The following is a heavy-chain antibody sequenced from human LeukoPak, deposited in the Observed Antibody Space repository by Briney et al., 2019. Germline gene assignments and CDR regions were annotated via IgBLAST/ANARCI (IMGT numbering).Heavy chain of an antibody. CDR2: IYYSGST. CDR3: ARAQFGYCSSTSCSGGVDV. V-gene: IGHV4-59*01. Sequence: SETLSLTCTVSGGSISSYYWSWIRQPPGKGLEWIGYIYYSGSTNYNPSLKSRVTISVDTSKNQFSLKLSSVTAADTAVYYCARAQFGYCSSTSCSGGVDVWGQGTTVTVSS. D-gene: IGHD2-2*01. J-gene: IGHJ6*02. CDR1: GGSISSYY.